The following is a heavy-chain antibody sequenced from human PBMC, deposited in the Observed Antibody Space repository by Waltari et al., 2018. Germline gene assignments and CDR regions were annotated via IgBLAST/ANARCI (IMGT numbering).Heavy chain of an antibody. CDR2: IRYDGSNK. CDR3: AKLGTVTTLDYYYYYYMDV. CDR1: GFTFSSYG. V-gene: IGHV3-30*02. Sequence: QVQLVESGGGVVQPGGSLRLSCAASGFTFSSYGMHWVRQAPGTGLEWVAFIRYDGSNKYYADSVKGRFTISRDNSKNTLYLQMNSLRAEDTAVYYCAKLGTVTTLDYYYYYYMDVWGKGTTVTVSS. J-gene: IGHJ6*03. D-gene: IGHD4-17*01.